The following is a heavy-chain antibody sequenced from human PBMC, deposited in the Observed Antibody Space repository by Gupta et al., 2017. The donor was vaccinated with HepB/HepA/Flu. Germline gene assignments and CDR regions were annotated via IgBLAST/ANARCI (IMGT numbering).Heavy chain of an antibody. CDR1: GFTFTDFY. CDR3: ARGPSLYTTYYYYYGMDV. J-gene: IGHJ6*02. D-gene: IGHD1-1*01. V-gene: IGHV3-72*01. CDR2: TRNKPNDYTT. Sequence: EVQLIQSGAGLVQPGGSLRLSCSASGFTFTDFYIDWVRQAPGKGLEWVGRTRNKPNDYTTEYAASVKGRFTISRDDSKNSLYLQMNSLKTEDTAVYYCARGPSLYTTYYYYYGMDVWGQGTTVTVSS.